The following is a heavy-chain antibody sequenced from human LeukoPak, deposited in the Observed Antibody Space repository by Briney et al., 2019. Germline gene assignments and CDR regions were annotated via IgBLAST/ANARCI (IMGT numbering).Heavy chain of an antibody. CDR1: GFTFSSYW. D-gene: IGHD1-26*01. CDR3: ARLPLSNPSEWGMDY. CDR2: IKQDGSEK. V-gene: IGHV3-7*01. J-gene: IGHJ4*02. Sequence: GESLRLSCAASGFTFSSYWMSWVRQAPGKGLEWVANIKQDGSEKYYVDSVKGRFTISRDNAKNSLYLQMNSLRAEDTAVYYCARLPLSNPSEWGMDYWGQGTLVTVSS.